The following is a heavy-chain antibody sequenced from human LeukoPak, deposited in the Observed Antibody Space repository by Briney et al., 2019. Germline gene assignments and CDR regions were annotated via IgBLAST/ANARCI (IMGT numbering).Heavy chain of an antibody. J-gene: IGHJ6*03. Sequence: PSETLSLTCTVSGGSISSGGYFWSWIRQPPGKGLEWIGYIYYSGSTNYNPSLKSRVTISVDTSKNQFSLKLSSVTAADTAVYYCARVNYYDSSGTRFYYYYYMDVWGKGTTVTVSS. CDR2: IYYSGST. CDR3: ARVNYYDSSGTRFYYYYYMDV. D-gene: IGHD3-22*01. V-gene: IGHV4-61*08. CDR1: GGSISSGGYF.